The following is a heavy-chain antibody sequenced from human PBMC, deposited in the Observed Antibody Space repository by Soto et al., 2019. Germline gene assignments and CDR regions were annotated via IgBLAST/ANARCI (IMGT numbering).Heavy chain of an antibody. CDR2: IYYSGST. D-gene: IGHD4-17*01. V-gene: IGHV4-31*03. CDR3: ARGDYGDYEIGWMLDY. Sequence: QVQLQESGPGLVKPSQTLSLTCTVSGGSISSGGYYWSWIRQHPGKGLEWIGYIYYSGSTYYNPSLKSRVTISVDTSKNQFSLKLSSVTAADTAVYYCARGDYGDYEIGWMLDYWGQGTLVTVSS. J-gene: IGHJ4*02. CDR1: GGSISSGGYY.